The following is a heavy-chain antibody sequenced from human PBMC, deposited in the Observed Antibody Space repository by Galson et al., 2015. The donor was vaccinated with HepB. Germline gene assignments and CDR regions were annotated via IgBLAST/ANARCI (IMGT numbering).Heavy chain of an antibody. D-gene: IGHD3-3*01. Sequence: SLRLSCAASGFIFSSYWMSWVRQAPGKGLEWVANIKQDGSEKYYVDSVKGRFTISGDNAKNSLYLQMNSLRAEDTAVYYCARDLDGGGPSCFDQWGQGTLVTVSS. CDR3: ARDLDGGGPSCFDQ. CDR1: GFIFSSYW. V-gene: IGHV3-7*03. CDR2: IKQDGSEK. J-gene: IGHJ4*02.